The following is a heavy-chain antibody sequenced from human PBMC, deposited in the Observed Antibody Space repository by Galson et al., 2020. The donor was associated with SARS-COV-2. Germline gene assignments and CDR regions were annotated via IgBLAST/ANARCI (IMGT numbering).Heavy chain of an antibody. Sequence: NSGGSLRLSCAASGFTFSSYSMNWVRQAPGKGLEWVSSISSSSSYIYYADSVKGRFTISRDNAKNSLYLQMNSLRAEDTAVYYCASGTDYDFWSGYPIPGPTYYYYYYMDVWGKGTTVTVSS. V-gene: IGHV3-21*01. CDR1: GFTFSSYS. J-gene: IGHJ6*03. CDR3: ASGTDYDFWSGYPIPGPTYYYYYYMDV. D-gene: IGHD3-3*01. CDR2: ISSSSSYI.